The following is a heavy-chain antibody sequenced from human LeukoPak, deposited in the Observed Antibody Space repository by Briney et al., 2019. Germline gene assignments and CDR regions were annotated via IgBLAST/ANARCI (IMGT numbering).Heavy chain of an antibody. CDR2: ITWNGGST. CDR3: AREPSVVGDMIVVARYFDL. Sequence: PGGSLRLSCVASGFAVSSNYMSWVRQAPGKGLEWISGITWNGGSTGYADSVKGRFTISRDNAKNSLYLQMNSLRAEDTALYYCAREPSVVGDMIVVARYFDLWGRGTLVTVSS. D-gene: IGHD3-22*01. V-gene: IGHV3-20*04. CDR1: GFAVSSNY. J-gene: IGHJ2*01.